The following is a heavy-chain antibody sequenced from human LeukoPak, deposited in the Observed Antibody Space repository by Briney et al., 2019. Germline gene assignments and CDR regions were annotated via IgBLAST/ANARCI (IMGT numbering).Heavy chain of an antibody. CDR2: ISAYNGNT. D-gene: IGHD3-22*01. J-gene: IGHJ4*02. Sequence: GASVKVSCKASGYTFTSYDINWVRQAPGQGLEWMGWISAYNGNTNYAQKLQGRVTMTTDTSTSTAYMELRSLRSDDTAVYYCARDKPIYYDSNPIDYWGQGTLVTVSS. CDR1: GYTFTSYD. V-gene: IGHV1-18*01. CDR3: ARDKPIYYDSNPIDY.